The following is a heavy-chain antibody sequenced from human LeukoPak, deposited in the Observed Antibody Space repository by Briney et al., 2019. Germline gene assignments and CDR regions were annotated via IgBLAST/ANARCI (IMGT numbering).Heavy chain of an antibody. CDR3: ARGRPHGNDY. CDR2: IASDGSST. V-gene: IGHV3-74*01. J-gene: IGHJ4*02. D-gene: IGHD4-23*01. Sequence: GGSLRLSCAASGLTFSSYWMSWVRQAPGKGLVWVSRIASDGSSTTYADSVKGRFSISRDNAKNTLYLQMNSLRVEGTAVYYCARGRPHGNDYWGQGTLVTVSS. CDR1: GLTFSSYW.